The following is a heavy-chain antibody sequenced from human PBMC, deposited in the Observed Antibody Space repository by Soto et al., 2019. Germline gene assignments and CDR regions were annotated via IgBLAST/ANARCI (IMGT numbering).Heavy chain of an antibody. CDR2: IYYSGST. CDR3: ARVEGGYDSSGYLYYFDY. D-gene: IGHD3-22*01. Sequence: QVQLQESGPGLVKPSQTLSLTGTVSGGSISSGDYYWSWIRQPPGKGLEWIGYIYYSGSTYYNPSLKSRVTISVDTSKNQFSLKLSSVTAADTAVYYCARVEGGYDSSGYLYYFDYWGQGTLVTVSS. V-gene: IGHV4-30-4*01. J-gene: IGHJ4*02. CDR1: GGSISSGDYY.